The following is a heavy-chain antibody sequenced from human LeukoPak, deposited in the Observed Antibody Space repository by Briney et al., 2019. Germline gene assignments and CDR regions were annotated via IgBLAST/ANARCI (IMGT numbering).Heavy chain of an antibody. D-gene: IGHD5-12*01. V-gene: IGHV1-3*01. Sequence: ASVKVSCKASGYPFRSYVMHWLRQAPGQSLEWIGWINPANGNTKYSRNFQGRVTITRDTSASVVYMELSSLRYEDTAVYYCARDGYDADGYLDYWGQGALVPVSP. CDR3: ARDGYDADGYLDY. CDR1: GYPFRSYV. J-gene: IGHJ4*02. CDR2: INPANGNT.